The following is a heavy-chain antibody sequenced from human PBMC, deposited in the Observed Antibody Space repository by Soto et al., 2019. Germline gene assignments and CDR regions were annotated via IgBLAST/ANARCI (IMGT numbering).Heavy chain of an antibody. CDR3: ARDHLDIVVIPAAPYMDV. V-gene: IGHV3-7*01. D-gene: IGHD2-2*03. CDR1: GFTFSSYW. CDR2: IKQDGSEK. J-gene: IGHJ6*03. Sequence: VQLVESGGGLVQPGGSLRLSCAASGFTFSSYWMSWVRQAPGKGLEWVANIKQDGSEKYQADSVKGRFTISRDNAKNSLYLQMNSLRAEDTAVYYCARDHLDIVVIPAAPYMDVWGKGTTVTVSS.